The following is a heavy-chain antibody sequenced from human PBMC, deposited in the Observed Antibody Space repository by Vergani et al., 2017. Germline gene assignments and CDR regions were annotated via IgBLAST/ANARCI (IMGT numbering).Heavy chain of an antibody. CDR2: INPSGGST. V-gene: IGHV1-46*03. Sequence: QVQLVQSGAEVKKPGASVKVSCKASGYTFTRYYMHWVRQAPGQGLEWMGIINPSGGSTSYAQKFPGRVTMTSDTSTSTVYMELSSLRSEDTAVYYWARAGVIVPAANYYFDYWGQGTLVTVSS. D-gene: IGHD2-2*01. CDR1: GYTFTRYY. CDR3: ARAGVIVPAANYYFDY. J-gene: IGHJ4*02.